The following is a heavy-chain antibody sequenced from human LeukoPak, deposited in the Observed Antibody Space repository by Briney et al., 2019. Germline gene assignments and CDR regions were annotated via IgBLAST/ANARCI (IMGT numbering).Heavy chain of an antibody. J-gene: IGHJ4*02. Sequence: GGSLRLSCAASGFSFSDYYMVWIRQAPGKGLEWVANIKQDGSEKYYVDSVKGRFTISRDNTKNSLYLEMNSLRVEDTAVYYCARSMGLDYWGQGTLVTVSS. CDR2: IKQDGSEK. CDR3: ARSMGLDY. V-gene: IGHV3-7*04. D-gene: IGHD1-26*01. CDR1: GFSFSDYY.